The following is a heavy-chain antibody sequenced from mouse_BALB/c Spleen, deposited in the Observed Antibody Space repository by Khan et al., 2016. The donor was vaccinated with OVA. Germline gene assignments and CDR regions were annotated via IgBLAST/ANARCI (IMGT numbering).Heavy chain of an antibody. D-gene: IGHD2-1*01. CDR2: INPSTGYT. V-gene: IGHV1-7*01. Sequence: QVQLQPSGAELAKPGASVKISCKASGYSFTTYWMHWVKQRPGQGLEWIGYINPSTGYTDYNQKFKDKATLTADKSSSTAYMELSSLTSDDSAVYYCGRGGHYGAWFAYWGQGTLVTVSA. J-gene: IGHJ3*01. CDR1: GYSFTTYW. CDR3: GRGGHYGAWFAY.